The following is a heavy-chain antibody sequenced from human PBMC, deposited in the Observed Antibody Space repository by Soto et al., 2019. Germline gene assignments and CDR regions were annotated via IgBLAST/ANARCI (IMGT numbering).Heavy chain of an antibody. D-gene: IGHD6-6*01. V-gene: IGHV6-1*01. J-gene: IGHJ4*02. CDR1: GDSVSRNSAA. Sequence: SQTLSLTCAISGDSVSRNSAAWNWIRQSPSRGLEWLGRIYYRSKWYNDYAVSVKRRITINPYTSKNQFSLQLNSVTPEETAVYYFARGETSSSSPHGVDYWGQGTLVTVSS. CDR3: ARGETSSSSPHGVDY. CDR2: IYYRSKWYN.